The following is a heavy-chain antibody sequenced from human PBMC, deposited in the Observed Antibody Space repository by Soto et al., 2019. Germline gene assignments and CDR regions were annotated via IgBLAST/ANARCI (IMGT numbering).Heavy chain of an antibody. V-gene: IGHV4-39*02. J-gene: IGHJ4*02. Sequence: SETLSLTCTVSGASIKSSNYFWGWIRQPPGKGLEFVGSIHSSGGTYYNPPLKSRVTVSVDLSNSHFSLSLKSLTATDTAVYYCGRLAEAATGHTDFDFWGQGTLVTVSS. CDR2: IHSSGGT. CDR1: GASIKSSNYF. D-gene: IGHD2-15*01. CDR3: GRLAEAATGHTDFDF.